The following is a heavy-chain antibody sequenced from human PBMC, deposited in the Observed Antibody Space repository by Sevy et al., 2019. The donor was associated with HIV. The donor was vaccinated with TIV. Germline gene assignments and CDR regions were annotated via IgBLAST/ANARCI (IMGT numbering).Heavy chain of an antibody. J-gene: IGHJ6*02. D-gene: IGHD3-3*01. V-gene: IGHV3-23*01. CDR1: GFTFSSYA. Sequence: GGSLRLSCAASGFTFSSYAMSWVRQAPGKGLEWVSAISGSGGSTYYADSVKGQFTIYRDNFKNTLYLKMNSQRAEDTAVYYCAKDYDFWSCYYPYYYGMDVWGQGTTVTVSS. CDR2: ISGSGGST. CDR3: AKDYDFWSCYYPYYYGMDV.